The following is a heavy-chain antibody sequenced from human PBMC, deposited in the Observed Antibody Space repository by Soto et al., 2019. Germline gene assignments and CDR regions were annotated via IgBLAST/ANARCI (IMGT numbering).Heavy chain of an antibody. J-gene: IGHJ4*02. Sequence: QVQLVQSGAEVRKPGASVKVSCKASGYTFSDYYIHWVRQAPGQGLEWMGWINPNSGGTKYAPKFQGVVTMTRDTSITTADMELSRLRSGDTAVYYCAREPATAKPEGVDFWGQGTLVTVSS. CDR1: GYTFSDYY. CDR3: AREPATAKPEGVDF. D-gene: IGHD1-1*01. CDR2: INPNSGGT. V-gene: IGHV1-2*02.